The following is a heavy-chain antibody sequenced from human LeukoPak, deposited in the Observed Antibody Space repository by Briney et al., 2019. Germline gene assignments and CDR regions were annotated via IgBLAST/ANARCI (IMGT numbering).Heavy chain of an antibody. Sequence: ASVKVSCKASGYTFTSYYMHWVRQAPGQGLEWMGIINPSGGSTSYAQKFQGRVTMTRDMSTSTVYMELSSLRSEDTAVYYCARWPGLYGGFDYWGQGTLVTVSS. D-gene: IGHD4-23*01. J-gene: IGHJ4*02. CDR3: ARWPGLYGGFDY. CDR2: INPSGGST. V-gene: IGHV1-46*01. CDR1: GYTFTSYY.